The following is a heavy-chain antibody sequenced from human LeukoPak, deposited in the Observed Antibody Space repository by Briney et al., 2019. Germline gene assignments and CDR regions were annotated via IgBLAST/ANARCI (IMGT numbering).Heavy chain of an antibody. D-gene: IGHD5-12*01. V-gene: IGHV3-74*01. J-gene: IGHJ2*01. Sequence: GGSLRLSCAASGFTFSSYWMHWVRQAPGKGLVWVSRINSDGSSTSYADSVKGRFTISRDNAKNTLYLQMNSLRAEDTAVYYCARDPLDIVATTISSWYFDLWGRGTLVTVSS. CDR2: INSDGSST. CDR3: ARDPLDIVATTISSWYFDL. CDR1: GFTFSSYW.